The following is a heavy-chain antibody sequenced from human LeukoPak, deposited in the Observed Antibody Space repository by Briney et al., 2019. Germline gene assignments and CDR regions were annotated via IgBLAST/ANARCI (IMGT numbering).Heavy chain of an antibody. CDR1: GFTFRSYA. Sequence: GGSLRLSCAASGFTFRSYAMSWVRQTPGKGLEWASGISDGGAATYYTDSVKDRFTISRDNSRNILYLQMSRLRVEDTAVYYCAKDSLGSWSGFYFGIFDSWGQGALVTVSS. CDR2: ISDGGAAT. J-gene: IGHJ4*02. D-gene: IGHD3-3*01. V-gene: IGHV3-23*01. CDR3: AKDSLGSWSGFYFGIFDS.